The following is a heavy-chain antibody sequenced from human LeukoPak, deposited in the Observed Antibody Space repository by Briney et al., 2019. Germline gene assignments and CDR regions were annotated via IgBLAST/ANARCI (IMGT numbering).Heavy chain of an antibody. CDR1: GFNLDGYG. CDR2: IDWSGGST. CDR3: ARDSDSYYFDPPLSFHI. Sequence: GGSLRLACAASGFNLDGYGVGWVRQVAGKGLELGSGIDWSGGSTGYADSVKGRFTISRDNAKKSLYLHMNSLKPEDSALYYCARDSDSYYFDPPLSFHIWGQGTMVTVSS. J-gene: IGHJ3*02. D-gene: IGHD2-21*02. V-gene: IGHV3-20*04.